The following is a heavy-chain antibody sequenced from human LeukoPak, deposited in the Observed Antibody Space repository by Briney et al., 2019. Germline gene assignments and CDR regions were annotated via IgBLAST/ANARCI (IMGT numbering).Heavy chain of an antibody. CDR3: ARLTGGSSGYYSYFDY. Sequence: GGSLRLSCAASGFTFSSYWMNWVRQAPGKGLVWVSRIASDGSSTTYADSVKGRFSISRDNAKNTLYLQMNSLRVEDTAVYYCARLTGGSSGYYSYFDYWGQGTLVTVSS. CDR2: IASDGSST. J-gene: IGHJ4*02. V-gene: IGHV3-74*01. CDR1: GFTFSSYW. D-gene: IGHD3-22*01.